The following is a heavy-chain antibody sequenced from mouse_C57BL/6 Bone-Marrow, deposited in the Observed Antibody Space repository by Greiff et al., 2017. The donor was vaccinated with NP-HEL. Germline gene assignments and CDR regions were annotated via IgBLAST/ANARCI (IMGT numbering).Heavy chain of an antibody. CDR3: ARSTNLLLQWYFDV. J-gene: IGHJ1*03. CDR1: GYTFTSYW. V-gene: IGHV1-55*01. D-gene: IGHD1-1*01. CDR2: IYPGSGRT. Sequence: QVQLQQPGAELVKPGASVKMSCKASGYTFTSYWITWVKQRPGQGLEWIGDIYPGSGRTNYNEKFKSKATLTVDTSSSTAYMQLSSLTSEDSAVYYCARSTNLLLQWYFDVWGTGTTVTVSS.